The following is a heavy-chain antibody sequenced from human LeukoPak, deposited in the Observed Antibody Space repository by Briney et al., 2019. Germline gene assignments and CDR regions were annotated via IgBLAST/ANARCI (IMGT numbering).Heavy chain of an antibody. CDR3: ARAPQGIAVAAYDF. Sequence: GRSLRLSCAASGFTFGGCGMHWVRQAPGKGLEWVAVISFDGGNKFYADSVEGRFTISRDNSKNTLDLQMSSLRTEDTAVYYCARAPQGIAVAAYDFWGQGTLVTVSS. CDR2: ISFDGGNK. V-gene: IGHV3-30*03. J-gene: IGHJ4*02. CDR1: GFTFGGCG. D-gene: IGHD6-19*01.